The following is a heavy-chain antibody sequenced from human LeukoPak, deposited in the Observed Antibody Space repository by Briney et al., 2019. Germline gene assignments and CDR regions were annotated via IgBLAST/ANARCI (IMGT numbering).Heavy chain of an antibody. CDR1: GYSFTSYA. CDR2: INAGNGNT. J-gene: IGHJ4*02. Sequence: ASVKVSCKASGYSFTSYAIHWVRQAPGQRLEWMGWINAGNGNTKYSQMFQGRVTITRDTSANTVYMELSSLRSDDTAVYFCAREAGIGTWIGYCSGDNCRTRFDYWGRGTLVTVSS. D-gene: IGHD2-15*01. V-gene: IGHV1-3*01. CDR3: AREAGIGTWIGYCSGDNCRTRFDY.